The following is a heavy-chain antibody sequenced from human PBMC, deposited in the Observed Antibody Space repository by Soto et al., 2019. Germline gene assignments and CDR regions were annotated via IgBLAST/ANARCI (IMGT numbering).Heavy chain of an antibody. V-gene: IGHV3-30*03. CDR1: GFIFSRYG. Sequence: GSLRLSCGGSGFIFSRYGMHWVRQAPGKGLEWVTGISYDGGERFYADSVKGRFTISRDNSKNRLDLQMSSLRPEDTAVYYCARDLPLYCRGDCNFDFWGQGTLVTVSS. J-gene: IGHJ4*02. D-gene: IGHD2-21*02. CDR3: ARDLPLYCRGDCNFDF. CDR2: ISYDGGER.